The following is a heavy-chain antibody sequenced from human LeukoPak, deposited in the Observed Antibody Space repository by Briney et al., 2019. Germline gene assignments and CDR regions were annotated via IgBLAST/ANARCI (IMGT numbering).Heavy chain of an antibody. CDR3: AREGYYGSGSPPSLYFDY. D-gene: IGHD3-10*01. Sequence: GGSLRLSCAASGFTFRNYVIHWVRQAPGKGLEWVAVTSSDLNVKLYADFVKGRFTISRDNSRSTLYLQMNSLRPEDTAIYYCAREGYYGSGSPPSLYFDYWGQGTLVTVSS. CDR1: GFTFRNYV. CDR2: TSSDLNVK. J-gene: IGHJ4*02. V-gene: IGHV3-30-3*01.